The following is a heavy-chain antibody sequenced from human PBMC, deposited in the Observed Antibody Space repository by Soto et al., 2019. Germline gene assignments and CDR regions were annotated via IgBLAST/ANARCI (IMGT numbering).Heavy chain of an antibody. CDR3: ARIRKGSGYSYGLDY. CDR1: GGTFSSYA. Sequence: SVKVSCKASGGTFSSYAISWVRQAPGQGLEWMGGIIPIFGTTNYAQKFQGRVTITADESTSTAYMELSSLRSEDTAVYYCARIRKGSGYSYGLDYWGQGTLVTVSS. D-gene: IGHD5-18*01. V-gene: IGHV1-69*13. J-gene: IGHJ4*02. CDR2: IIPIFGTT.